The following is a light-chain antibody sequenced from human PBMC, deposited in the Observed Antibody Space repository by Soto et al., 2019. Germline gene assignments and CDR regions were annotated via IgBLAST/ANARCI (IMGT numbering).Light chain of an antibody. CDR3: SSFTGFSKDIL. V-gene: IGLV2-14*01. J-gene: IGLJ2*01. Sequence: QSALTQPASVSGSPGQSITISCTGTSSDVGSYNFVSWYQHHAGTAPKLIIYQVTNRPSGVSDRFSASKSGDTASLTISGLQAEDEAIFYCSSFTGFSKDILFGGGTKLTVL. CDR2: QVT. CDR1: SSDVGSYNF.